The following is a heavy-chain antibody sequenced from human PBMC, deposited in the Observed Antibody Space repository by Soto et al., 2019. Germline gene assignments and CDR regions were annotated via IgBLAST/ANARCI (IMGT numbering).Heavy chain of an antibody. V-gene: IGHV1-18*01. CDR2: ISPYTGNT. Sequence: QVQLVQSGDEVKKPGASVKVSCKASGYIFVNYGIAWVRQAPRQGLEWMGWISPYTGNTHSASKVQGRLTMTTDTSTSTAYMDLGSLTSDATAVYYCVMVDNYVTPTPQDVWGKGTTVTFSS. J-gene: IGHJ6*04. CDR3: VMVDNYVTPTPQDV. CDR1: GYIFVNYG. D-gene: IGHD3-16*01.